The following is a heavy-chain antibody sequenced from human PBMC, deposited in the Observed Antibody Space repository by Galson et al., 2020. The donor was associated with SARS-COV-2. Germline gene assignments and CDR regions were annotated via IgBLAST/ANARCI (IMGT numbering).Heavy chain of an antibody. CDR2: IRRKANSYAP. CDR1: GFTFSGSA. J-gene: IGHJ2*01. V-gene: IGHV3-73*01. CDR3: TRNVVGATIGGYFDL. Sequence: GGSLSLSCAGSGFTFSGSAMHWVRQASVKGLEWVGLIRRKANSYAPPYAASVKGRFTISRDDSKNTAYLQMNSLKTEDTAVYYCTRNVVGATIGGYFDLWGRGTLVTVSS. D-gene: IGHD1-26*01.